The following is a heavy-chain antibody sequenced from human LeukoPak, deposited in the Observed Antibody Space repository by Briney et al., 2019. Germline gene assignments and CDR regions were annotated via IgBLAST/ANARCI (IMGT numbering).Heavy chain of an antibody. J-gene: IGHJ4*02. Sequence: PSETLSLTCTVSGGSISSSNYYWGWIRQPPGKGLEWIASIYYSGSTYYNPSLKSRVTISVDTSKNQFSLKLSSVTAADTAVYYCARIDILTPQYDYWDQGTLVTVSS. D-gene: IGHD3-9*01. CDR3: ARIDILTPQYDY. V-gene: IGHV4-39*01. CDR1: GGSISSSNYY. CDR2: IYYSGST.